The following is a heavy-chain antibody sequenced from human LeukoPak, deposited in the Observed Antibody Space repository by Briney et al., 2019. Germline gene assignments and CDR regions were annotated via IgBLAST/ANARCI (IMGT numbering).Heavy chain of an antibody. CDR2: IYDNGNT. CDR3: ARVQDYGDYVGNAFDI. J-gene: IGHJ3*02. CDR1: GGSISSYY. V-gene: IGHV4-59*01. D-gene: IGHD4-17*01. Sequence: SETLSLTCSVSGGSISSYYWSWIRQSPGKGLEWIGYIYDNGNTNYNPSLKSRVSMSVDMSKNQFSLKLTSVTAADTAVYYCARVQDYGDYVGNAFDIWGQGTMVTVSS.